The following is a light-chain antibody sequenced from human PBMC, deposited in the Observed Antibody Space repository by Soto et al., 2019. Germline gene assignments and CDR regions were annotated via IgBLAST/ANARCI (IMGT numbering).Light chain of an antibody. V-gene: IGLV2-14*01. J-gene: IGLJ3*02. CDR1: TSDVGLYNY. CDR2: EVS. Sequence: QSALTQPASVSGSPGQSITISCTGTTSDVGLYNYVSWYQQHPGKAPKLMISEVSNRPSGVSNRFSGSKSGNTASLTVSGLQAEDEADYYCSSYGGTNNWVFGGGTKVTVL. CDR3: SSYGGTNNWV.